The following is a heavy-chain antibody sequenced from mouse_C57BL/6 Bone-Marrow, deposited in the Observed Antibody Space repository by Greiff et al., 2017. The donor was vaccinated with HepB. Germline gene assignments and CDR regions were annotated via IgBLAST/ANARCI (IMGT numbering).Heavy chain of an antibody. CDR2: ISYDGSN. CDR1: GYSITSGYY. V-gene: IGHV3-6*01. J-gene: IGHJ4*01. Sequence: EVKLMESGPGLVKPSQSLSLTCSVTGYSITSGYYWNWIRQFPGNKLEWMGYISYDGSNNYNPSLKNRISITRDTSKNQFFLKLNSVTTEDTATYYCARDPPCDGYSPYAMDYWGQGTSVTVSS. D-gene: IGHD2-3*01. CDR3: ARDPPCDGYSPYAMDY.